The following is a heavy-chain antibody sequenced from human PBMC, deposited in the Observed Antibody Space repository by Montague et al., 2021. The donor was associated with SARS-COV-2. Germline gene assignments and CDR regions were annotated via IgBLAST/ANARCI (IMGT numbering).Heavy chain of an antibody. J-gene: IGHJ6*02. CDR2: IWHGGST. CDR3: ARTSQYCDTTSCYLPNAMDV. CDR1: HYSINYAYY. V-gene: IGHV4-38-2*02. D-gene: IGHD2-2*01. Sequence: SETLSLTCTVSHYSINYAYYWGWVRQPPGKGLEWIGNIWHGGSTYYNPSLKSRVTISVDTSKNQFSLKLTSVTAADTAVYYCARTSQYCDTTSCYLPNAMDVWGQGATVTVSS.